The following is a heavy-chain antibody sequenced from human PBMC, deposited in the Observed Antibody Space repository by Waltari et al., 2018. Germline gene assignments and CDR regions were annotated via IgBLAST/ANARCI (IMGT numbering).Heavy chain of an antibody. CDR2: ISFDGNTE. V-gene: IGHV3-30*01. CDR3: ARGAASSTIFGVVTFHQ. J-gene: IGHJ1*01. D-gene: IGHD3-3*01. Sequence: QVQLVESGGGVVPPGRSLRLSCAASGFTFSSYVMHLVRQAPGQGLEWVAVISFDGNTEYSANSVKGRFTISRDNSRNTLYLQMNSLRVEDTAVYYCARGAASSTIFGVVTFHQWGQGTLVTVSS. CDR1: GFTFSSYV.